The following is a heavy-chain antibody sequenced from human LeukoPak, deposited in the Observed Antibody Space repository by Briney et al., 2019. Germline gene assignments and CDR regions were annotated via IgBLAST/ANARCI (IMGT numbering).Heavy chain of an antibody. J-gene: IGHJ4*02. V-gene: IGHV4-39*07. CDR2: IYFIGTT. D-gene: IGHD3-16*01. Sequence: SETLSLTCTVSGGSITRSSYHWGWIRQPPGKGLEWIGSIYFIGTTYYNPSLKGRATILVDTSKNQFSLRLSSVNAADTAVYYCARTAAYTRGGYDYGGQGTLVTV. CDR3: ARTAAYTRGGYDY. CDR1: GGSITRSSYH.